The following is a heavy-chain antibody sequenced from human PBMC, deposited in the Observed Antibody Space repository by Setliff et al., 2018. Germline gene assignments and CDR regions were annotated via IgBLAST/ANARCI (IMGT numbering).Heavy chain of an antibody. CDR3: ARDSPEMVAPPAAHCFDP. Sequence: GASVKVSCKASGYTFNSYGITWVRQAPGQGLEWMGWISCYDGNTRYARKIQGRATMTTDTSTTTAYMELRSLRSDDTAVYYCARDSPEMVAPPAAHCFDPWGQGTLVTVSS. CDR1: GYTFNSYG. J-gene: IGHJ5*02. CDR2: ISCYDGNT. D-gene: IGHD2-15*01. V-gene: IGHV1-18*01.